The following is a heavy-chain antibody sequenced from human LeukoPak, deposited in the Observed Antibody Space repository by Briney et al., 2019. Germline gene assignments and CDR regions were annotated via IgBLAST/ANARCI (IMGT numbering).Heavy chain of an antibody. CDR2: ISSSSSYI. J-gene: IGHJ4*02. Sequence: GGSLRLSCAASGFTFSSYSTNWVRQAPGKGLEWVSSISSSSSYIYYADSVKGRFTISRDNAKNSLYLQMNSLRAEDTAVYYCARGYSSSWDQRSHYYFDYWGQGTLVTVSS. CDR3: ARGYSSSWDQRSHYYFDY. D-gene: IGHD6-13*01. V-gene: IGHV3-21*01. CDR1: GFTFSSYS.